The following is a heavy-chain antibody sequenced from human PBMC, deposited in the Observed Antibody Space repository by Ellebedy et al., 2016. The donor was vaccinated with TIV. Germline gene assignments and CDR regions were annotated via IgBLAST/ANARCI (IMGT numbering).Heavy chain of an antibody. J-gene: IGHJ6*02. CDR2: IWYDGSNK. D-gene: IGHD1-7*01. Sequence: GESLKISCVGSGFTFSDYGMHWVRQAPGKGLEWVAVIWYDGSNKYYADSVKGRFTISRDNSKNTLYLQMNSLRAEDTAVYYCAKWNFGHPNYGMDVWGQGTTVTVSS. CDR1: GFTFSDYG. CDR3: AKWNFGHPNYGMDV. V-gene: IGHV3-33*06.